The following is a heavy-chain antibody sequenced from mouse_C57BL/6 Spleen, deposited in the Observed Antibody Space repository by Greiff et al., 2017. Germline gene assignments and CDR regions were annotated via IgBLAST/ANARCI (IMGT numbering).Heavy chain of an antibody. CDR2: IDPETGGT. CDR1: GYTFTDYE. V-gene: IGHV1-15*01. D-gene: IGHD1-1*01. Sequence: VKLQESGAELVRPGASVTLSCKASGYTFTDYEMHWVKQTPVHGLEWIGAIDPETGGTAYNQKFKGKAILTADKSSSTAYMELRSLTSEDSAVYYCTRTDYYGSRAYVDYWGQGTTLTVSA. J-gene: IGHJ2*01. CDR3: TRTDYYGSRAYVDY.